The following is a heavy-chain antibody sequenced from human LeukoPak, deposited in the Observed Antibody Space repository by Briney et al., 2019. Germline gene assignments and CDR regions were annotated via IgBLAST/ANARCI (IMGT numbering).Heavy chain of an antibody. J-gene: IGHJ4*02. CDR2: ISSSSSTI. CDR1: GFTFSSYS. CDR3: AKIPTQLVKQFDY. D-gene: IGHD6-6*01. V-gene: IGHV3-48*04. Sequence: GGSLRLSCAASGFTFSSYSMNWVRQAPWKGLEWVSYISSSSSTIYYADSVKGRFTISRDNAKNSLYLQMNSLRAEDTAVYYCAKIPTQLVKQFDYWGQGTLVTVSS.